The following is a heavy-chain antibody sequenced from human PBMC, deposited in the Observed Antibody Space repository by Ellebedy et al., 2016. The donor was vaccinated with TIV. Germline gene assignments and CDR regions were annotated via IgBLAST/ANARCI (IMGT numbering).Heavy chain of an antibody. Sequence: GESLKISXAASGFTFSGYGMHWVRQAPGKGLEWVAVISYDGSNIYYADSVKGRFAISRDNSKNTLYLQMNGLRPEDTAVYYCARDVPDIYCTSTSCFLGYYFDSWGQGTLVTVSS. D-gene: IGHD2-2*01. CDR1: GFTFSGYG. J-gene: IGHJ4*02. CDR3: ARDVPDIYCTSTSCFLGYYFDS. V-gene: IGHV3-30*03. CDR2: ISYDGSNI.